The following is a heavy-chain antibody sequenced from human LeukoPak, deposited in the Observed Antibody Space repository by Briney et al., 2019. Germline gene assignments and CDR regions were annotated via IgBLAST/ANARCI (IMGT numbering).Heavy chain of an antibody. J-gene: IGHJ4*02. D-gene: IGHD5-18*01. CDR2: INHSGST. CDR1: GGSFSAYY. Sequence: PSETLSLTCAVYGGSFSAYYWSWIRQPPGKGLEWIGEINHSGSTNCNPSLKSRVTISVDTSKNQFSLKLSSVTAADTAVYYCARGRVDTAIVTVEGFDYWGQGTLVTVSS. V-gene: IGHV4-34*01. CDR3: ARGRVDTAIVTVEGFDY.